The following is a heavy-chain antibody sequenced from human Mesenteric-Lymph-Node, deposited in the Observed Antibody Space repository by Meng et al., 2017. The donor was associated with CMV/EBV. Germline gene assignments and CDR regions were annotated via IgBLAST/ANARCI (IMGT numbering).Heavy chain of an antibody. CDR1: GFSFSSYA. Sequence: GESLKISCAASGFSFSSYAMSWVRQAPGKGLEWVATINSGGGTTYLADSVKGRFTISRDSSKNTVFLQMNNLGAEDTAVYYCARPYYYDSSGYPEYFQHWGQGTLVTVSS. V-gene: IGHV3-23*01. CDR2: INSGGGTT. J-gene: IGHJ1*01. CDR3: ARPYYYDSSGYPEYFQH. D-gene: IGHD3-22*01.